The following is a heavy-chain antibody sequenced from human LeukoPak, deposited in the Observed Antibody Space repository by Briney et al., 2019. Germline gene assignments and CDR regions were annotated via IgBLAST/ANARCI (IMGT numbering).Heavy chain of an antibody. CDR1: GGSISSYY. J-gene: IGHJ4*02. V-gene: IGHV4-59*01. CDR2: IYYSGST. Sequence: SETLSLTCTVSGGSISSYYWSWIRQPPGKGLDWIGYIYYSGSTNYNPSLKSRVTISVDTSKNQFSLKLSSVTAADTAVYYCAGHTYTGLGDYWGQGTLVTVSS. CDR3: AGHTYTGLGDY. D-gene: IGHD6-19*01.